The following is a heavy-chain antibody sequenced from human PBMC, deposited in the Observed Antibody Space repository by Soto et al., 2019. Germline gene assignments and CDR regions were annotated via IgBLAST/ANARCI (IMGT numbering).Heavy chain of an antibody. CDR2: INSDGSST. D-gene: IGHD3-22*01. CDR3: AREFHYYDSSGYYPATNSYGTDV. CDR1: GFTFSSYW. Sequence: GGSMRLSCAASGFTFSSYWMHWVRQAPGKGLVWVSRINSDGSSTSYADSVKGRFTISRDNAKNTLYLQMNSLRAEDTAVYYCAREFHYYDSSGYYPATNSYGTDVWGQGTTVTVSS. V-gene: IGHV3-74*01. J-gene: IGHJ6*02.